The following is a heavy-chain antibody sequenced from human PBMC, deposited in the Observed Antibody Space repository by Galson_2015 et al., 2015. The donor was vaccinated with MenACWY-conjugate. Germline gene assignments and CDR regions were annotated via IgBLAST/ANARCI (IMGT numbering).Heavy chain of an antibody. V-gene: IGHV3-7*03. CDR2: IKQDGREK. CDR1: GFTFSSYW. Sequence: SLRLSCAVSGFTFSSYWMSWVRQAPGKGLEWVANIKQDGREKNYVDSVKGRFTISRDNAGNSVYLQMDSLRVEDAAVYYCAWDTRGHFDYWGQGTLVTFSS. J-gene: IGHJ4*02. CDR3: AWDTRGHFDY.